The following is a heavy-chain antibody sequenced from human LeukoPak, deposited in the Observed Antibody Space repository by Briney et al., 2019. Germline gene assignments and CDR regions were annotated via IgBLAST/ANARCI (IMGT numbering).Heavy chain of an antibody. D-gene: IGHD2-15*01. J-gene: IGHJ4*02. CDR2: ISGSGGNT. Sequence: GGSLRLSCAASGFTFSSYAMSWVRQAPGEGLEWVSVISGSGGNTYYADSVEGRFTISRDNSKNTLYLQMNSLRDEDTAVYYCAKDGNSEIYSPIVYWGQGTLVTVSS. V-gene: IGHV3-23*01. CDR3: AKDGNSEIYSPIVY. CDR1: GFTFSSYA.